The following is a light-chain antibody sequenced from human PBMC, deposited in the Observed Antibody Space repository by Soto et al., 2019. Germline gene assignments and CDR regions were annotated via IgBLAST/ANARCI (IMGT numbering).Light chain of an antibody. V-gene: IGKV1-5*03. CDR1: QSVSGW. CDR2: QAS. CDR3: QHYNDYAYT. Sequence: DIQMTQSPSTLSASVGDRVAISCRASQSVSGWLAWYQQKPGKVPKLLIYQASTLEDGVPSRFSGSGSGPEFTLTISSLQPDDSATYYCQHYNDYAYTFGPGTNLEIK. J-gene: IGKJ2*01.